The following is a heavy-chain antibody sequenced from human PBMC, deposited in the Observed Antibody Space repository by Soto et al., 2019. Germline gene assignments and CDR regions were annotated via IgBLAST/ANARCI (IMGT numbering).Heavy chain of an antibody. CDR2: IKSKTDGGTT. J-gene: IGHJ6*02. Sequence: GGSLRLSCAASGFTFSNAWMNWVRQAPGKGLEWVGRIKSKTDGGTTDYAAPVKGRFTISRDDSKNTLYLQMNSLKTEDTAVYYCTTAVEYSSSLPYYYGMDVWGQGTTVTVSS. V-gene: IGHV3-15*07. CDR3: TTAVEYSSSLPYYYGMDV. CDR1: GFTFSNAW. D-gene: IGHD6-6*01.